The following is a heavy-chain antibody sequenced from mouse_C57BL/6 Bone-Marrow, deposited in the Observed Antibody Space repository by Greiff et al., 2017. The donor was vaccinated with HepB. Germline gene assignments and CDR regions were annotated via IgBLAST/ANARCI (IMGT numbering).Heavy chain of an antibody. CDR1: GFTFNTYT. V-gene: IGHV10-3*01. Sequence: EVNVVESGGGLVQPKGSLKLSCAASGFTFNTYTMHWVRQAPGKGLEWVARIRSKSSNYATYYANSVKDRFTISRNYSQSMLYLQMNNLKTEYTAKYYCVRPNWEGYAMDYWGQGTSVTVSS. CDR2: IRSKSSNYAT. CDR3: VRPNWEGYAMDY. J-gene: IGHJ4*01. D-gene: IGHD4-1*01.